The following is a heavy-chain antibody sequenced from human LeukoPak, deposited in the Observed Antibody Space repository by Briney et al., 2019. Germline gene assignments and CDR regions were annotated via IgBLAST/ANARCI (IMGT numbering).Heavy chain of an antibody. J-gene: IGHJ4*02. D-gene: IGHD4-11*01. CDR3: ARGAVTYDY. Sequence: SETLSLTCAVYGGSFSGYYWSWIRQPPGKGLEWIGEINHSGSTNYNPSLKSRVTTSVDTSKNQFSLKLSSVTAADTAVYYCARGAVTYDYWGQGTLVTVSS. CDR2: INHSGST. V-gene: IGHV4-34*01. CDR1: GGSFSGYY.